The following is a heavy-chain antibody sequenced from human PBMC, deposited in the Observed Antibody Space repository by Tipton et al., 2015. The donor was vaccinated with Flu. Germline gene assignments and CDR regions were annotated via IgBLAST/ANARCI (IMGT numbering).Heavy chain of an antibody. V-gene: IGHV4-39*07. D-gene: IGHD3-10*01. CDR2: IYYSGST. CDR3: ARVPRGPYYGMDV. J-gene: IGHJ6*02. CDR1: GGSISSSSDY. Sequence: TPSLTCTVSGGSISSSSDYWGWIRQPPGKGLEWIGSIYYSGSTYYNPSLKSRVTISVDTSKNQFSLKLSSVTAADTAVYYCARVPRGPYYGMDVWGQGTTVTVSS.